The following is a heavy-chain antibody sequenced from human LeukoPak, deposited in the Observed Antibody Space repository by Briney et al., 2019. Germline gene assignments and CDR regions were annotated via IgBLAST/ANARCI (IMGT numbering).Heavy chain of an antibody. D-gene: IGHD2-2*02. CDR3: AKGRCSSTSCYIDDY. J-gene: IGHJ4*02. CDR2: ISGSGGST. CDR1: GFTFSSYA. Sequence: GGSLRLSCAASGFTFSSYAMTWVRQAPGNGLEWVSGISGSGGSTYYADSVKGRFTISRDNSKNTLYLQMNSLRAEETAVYYCAKGRCSSTSCYIDDYWGQGTLVTVSS. V-gene: IGHV3-23*01.